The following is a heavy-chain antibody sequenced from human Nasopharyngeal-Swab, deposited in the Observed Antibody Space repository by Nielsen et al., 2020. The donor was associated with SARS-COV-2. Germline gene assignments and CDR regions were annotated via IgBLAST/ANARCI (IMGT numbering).Heavy chain of an antibody. Sequence: SQTLSLTCAVYGGSFSDYSWNWIRQPPGKGLEWIGEIDHRGSTKYDPPLLSRVTISVDPSKNQFSLTLTSMTAADTAVYYCARGRHESSVWGYYYYYGMDVWGQGTTVTVSS. CDR3: ARGRHESSVWGYYYYYGMDV. CDR1: GGSFSDYS. V-gene: IGHV4-34*01. CDR2: IDHRGST. D-gene: IGHD6-19*01. J-gene: IGHJ6*02.